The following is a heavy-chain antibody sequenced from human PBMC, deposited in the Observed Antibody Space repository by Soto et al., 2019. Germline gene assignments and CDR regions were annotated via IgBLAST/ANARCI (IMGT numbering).Heavy chain of an antibody. D-gene: IGHD3-22*01. CDR1: GFTFSTYA. J-gene: IGHJ4*02. Sequence: HPGGSLRLSCAASGFTFSTYAMSWVRQAPGKGLEWVSALSGTGGSTYYADSVKGRFTISRDNSRNTLYLQMNSLRAEDTAVYYCAKFHTNYYDDTGYYFLDYWGQGTLVTVSS. CDR3: AKFHTNYYDDTGYYFLDY. CDR2: LSGTGGST. V-gene: IGHV3-23*01.